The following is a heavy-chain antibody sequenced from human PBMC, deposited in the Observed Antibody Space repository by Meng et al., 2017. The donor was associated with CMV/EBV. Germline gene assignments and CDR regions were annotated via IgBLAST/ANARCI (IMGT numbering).Heavy chain of an antibody. J-gene: IGHJ4*02. D-gene: IGHD3-10*01. CDR2: INHSGST. Sequence: QLQLQQWGVGLLKPSETLSLPGAVYGGSFSGYYWSWIRQPPGKGLEWIGEINHSGSTNYNPSLKSRVTISVDTSKNQFSLKLSSVTAADTAVYYCARESMVRGEDWGQGTLVTVSS. V-gene: IGHV4-34*01. CDR1: GGSFSGYY. CDR3: ARESMVRGED.